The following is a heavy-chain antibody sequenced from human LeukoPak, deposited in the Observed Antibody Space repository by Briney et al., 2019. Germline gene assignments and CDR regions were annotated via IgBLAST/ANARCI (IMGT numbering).Heavy chain of an antibody. D-gene: IGHD3-22*01. CDR1: GASISSTSYY. Sequence: SETLSLTCTVSGASISSTSYYWGWIRQPREKGLQWIGSIHYGGSAYYNPSLKSRINISVDTSKNQFSLRLSSVTATDTAVYYCARLTFYYDGSGYYFDYWGQGTLVTVSS. V-gene: IGHV4-39*01. CDR3: ARLTFYYDGSGYYFDY. J-gene: IGHJ4*02. CDR2: IHYGGSA.